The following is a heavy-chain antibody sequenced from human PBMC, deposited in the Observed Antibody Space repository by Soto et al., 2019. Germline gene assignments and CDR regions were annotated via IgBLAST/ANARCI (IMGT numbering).Heavy chain of an antibody. CDR3: ACIFFGVYSYDFYYHGMEV. J-gene: IGHJ6*02. CDR1: GGSISSSSYY. V-gene: IGHV4-39*01. D-gene: IGHD5-18*01. CDR2: IFYSGST. Sequence: QLQLQESGPGLVKPSETLSVTCTVSGGSISSSSYYWGWIRQPPGKGLEWIGSIFYSGSTYYNPSFKSRVTISVDTSKNQFSLKLSSVTAADTAVYYCACIFFGVYSYDFYYHGMEVWGQRGIVTVSS.